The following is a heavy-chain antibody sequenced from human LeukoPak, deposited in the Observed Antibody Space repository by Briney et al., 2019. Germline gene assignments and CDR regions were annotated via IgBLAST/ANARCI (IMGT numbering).Heavy chain of an antibody. CDR1: GFTFSSYA. D-gene: IGHD4-23*01. Sequence: GGSLRLSCAASGFTFSSYAMHWVRQAPGKGLEWMAAMSYDGGNKYYADSVKGRFTISRDNSKNTLYLEMNSLRAEDTAVYYCARSSYDYGGIEGPFDYWGQGTLVTVSS. CDR3: ARSSYDYGGIEGPFDY. CDR2: MSYDGGNK. J-gene: IGHJ4*02. V-gene: IGHV3-30*01.